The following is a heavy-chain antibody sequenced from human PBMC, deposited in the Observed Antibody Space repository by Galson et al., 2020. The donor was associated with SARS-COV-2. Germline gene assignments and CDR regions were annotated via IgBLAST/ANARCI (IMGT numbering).Heavy chain of an antibody. Sequence: SVKVSCKASGGTFSSYAISWVRQAPGQGLEWMGGIIPIFGTANYAQKFQGRVTITADESTSTAYMELSSLRSEDTAVYYCAREDDGSGRYKYCYYGMAVWGQGTTVTVSS. CDR3: AREDDGSGRYKYCYYGMAV. CDR1: GGTFSSYA. J-gene: IGHJ6*02. V-gene: IGHV1-69*13. D-gene: IGHD3-10*01. CDR2: IIPIFGTA.